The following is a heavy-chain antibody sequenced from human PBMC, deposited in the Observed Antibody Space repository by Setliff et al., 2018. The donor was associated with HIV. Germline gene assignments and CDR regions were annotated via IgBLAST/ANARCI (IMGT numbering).Heavy chain of an antibody. CDR2: INAGDDNT. V-gene: IGHV1-3*01. J-gene: IGHJ4*02. CDR3: ARGSCSGCYLSDY. D-gene: IGHD6-19*01. CDR1: GYTLSTNA. Sequence: ASVKVSCKAFGYTLSTNAIHWVRQAPGQRLEWMGYINAGDDNTRYSKKFQGRVTITRDTSANTAYMELSSLRSEDTAVYYCARGSCSGCYLSDYWGLGTLVTVSS.